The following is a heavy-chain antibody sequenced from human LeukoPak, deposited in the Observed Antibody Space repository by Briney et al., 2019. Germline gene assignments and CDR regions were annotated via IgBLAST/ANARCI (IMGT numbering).Heavy chain of an antibody. D-gene: IGHD6-13*01. CDR3: ARGLIAAAGWSLEYYFDY. CDR2: FDPEDGET. J-gene: IGHJ4*02. CDR1: GYTLTELS. V-gene: IGHV1-24*01. Sequence: ASVKVSCKVSGYTLTELSMHWVRQAPGKGLEWMGGFDPEDGETIYAQKFQGRVTMTEDTSTDTAYMELSSLRSEDTAVYYCARGLIAAAGWSLEYYFDYWGQGTLVTVSS.